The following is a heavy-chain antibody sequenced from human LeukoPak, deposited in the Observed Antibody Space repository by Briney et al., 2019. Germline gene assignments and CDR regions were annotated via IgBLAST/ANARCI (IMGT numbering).Heavy chain of an antibody. V-gene: IGHV4-59*08. CDR2: IYYSGST. D-gene: IGHD5-18*01. Sequence: PSETLSLTCTVSGGSISSYYWSWIRQPPGKGLEWIGYIYYSGSTNYNPSLKSRVTISVDTSKNQFSLKLSSVTAADTAVYYCASHMGPGYSYGYPYFDYWGQGTLVTVFS. J-gene: IGHJ4*02. CDR1: GGSISSYY. CDR3: ASHMGPGYSYGYPYFDY.